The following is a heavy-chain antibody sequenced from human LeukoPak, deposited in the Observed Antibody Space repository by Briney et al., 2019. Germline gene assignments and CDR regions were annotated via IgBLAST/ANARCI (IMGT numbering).Heavy chain of an antibody. Sequence: PGGSLRLSCAASGFTFSSYWMHWVRRAPGKGLVWVSRINSDGSSTSYADSVKGRFTISRDNAKNTLYLQMNSLRAEDTAVYYCARKRAPPRNWFDPWGQGTLVTVSS. CDR2: INSDGSST. V-gene: IGHV3-74*01. J-gene: IGHJ5*02. CDR3: ARKRAPPRNWFDP. CDR1: GFTFSSYW.